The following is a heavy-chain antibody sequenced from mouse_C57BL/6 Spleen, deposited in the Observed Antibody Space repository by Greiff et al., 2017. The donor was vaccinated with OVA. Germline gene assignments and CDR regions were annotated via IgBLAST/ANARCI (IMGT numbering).Heavy chain of an antibody. Sequence: QVQLQQSGAELARPGASVKLSCKASGYTFTSSGISWVKQRTGQGLEWIGEIYPRSGPTYYNEKFKGKATLTADKSSSTADMELRSLTSEDSAVYFCSREGNYGNYLYYLDYWGQGTTLTVSS. V-gene: IGHV1-81*01. CDR1: GYTFTSSG. J-gene: IGHJ2*01. CDR3: SREGNYGNYLYYLDY. D-gene: IGHD2-1*01. CDR2: IYPRSGPT.